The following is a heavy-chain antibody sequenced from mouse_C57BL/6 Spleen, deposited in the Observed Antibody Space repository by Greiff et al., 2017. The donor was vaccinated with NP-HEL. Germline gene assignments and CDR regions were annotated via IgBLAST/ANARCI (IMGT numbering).Heavy chain of an antibody. D-gene: IGHD2-2*01. J-gene: IGHJ4*01. V-gene: IGHV1-39*01. Sequence: EVKLMESGPELVKPGASVKISCKASGYSFTDYNMNWVKQSNGKSLEWIGVINPNYGTTSYNQKFKGKATLTVDQSSSTAYMQLNSLTSEDSAVYYCASYGYDRGYAMDYWGQGTSVTVSS. CDR3: ASYGYDRGYAMDY. CDR1: GYSFTDYN. CDR2: INPNYGTT.